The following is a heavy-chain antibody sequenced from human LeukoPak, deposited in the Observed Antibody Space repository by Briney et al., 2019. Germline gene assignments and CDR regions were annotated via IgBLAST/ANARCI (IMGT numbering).Heavy chain of an antibody. D-gene: IGHD2-2*01. CDR2: ISGSGGTT. Sequence: PGGSLRLSCAATGFTFSTYAMSWVRQAPGKGLEWVSAISGSGGTTYYADSVKGRFIISRDNSKNTLYLQMNSLRADDTAVYYCAKEPREYCSSTSCPNWLDPWGQGTLVTVSS. J-gene: IGHJ5*02. CDR1: GFTFSTYA. CDR3: AKEPREYCSSTSCPNWLDP. V-gene: IGHV3-23*01.